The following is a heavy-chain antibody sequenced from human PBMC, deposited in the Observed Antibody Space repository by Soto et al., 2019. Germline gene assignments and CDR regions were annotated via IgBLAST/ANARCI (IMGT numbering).Heavy chain of an antibody. D-gene: IGHD3-10*01. Sequence: EVQLVESGGGLVQPGGSLRLSCAASEFTFNNYWMHWVRQVPGKGLEWVSRINTDGSTTNYADSVMGRFTISRDNADTTVYLQMNSLRAGDTAVYYCARGIYLKYGLDVWGQGATVTVS. CDR2: INTDGSTT. J-gene: IGHJ6*02. V-gene: IGHV3-74*01. CDR1: EFTFNNYW. CDR3: ARGIYLKYGLDV.